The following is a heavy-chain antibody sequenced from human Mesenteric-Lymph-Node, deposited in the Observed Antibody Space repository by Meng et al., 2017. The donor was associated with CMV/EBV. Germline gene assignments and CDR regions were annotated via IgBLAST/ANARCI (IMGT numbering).Heavy chain of an antibody. V-gene: IGHV1-69*02. D-gene: IGHD1-26*01. CDR2: IITMFGIA. J-gene: IGHJ4*02. CDR3: ARYFGGGTTGGYDY. Sequence: SVKVSCKASGGTFSSHTIDWVRQAPGQGLEWMGRIITMFGIANYAQRFQGRVTISADKSTSTAYMELSSLGSEDTAVYYCARYFGGGTTGGYDYWGQGTLVTVSS. CDR1: GGTFSSHT.